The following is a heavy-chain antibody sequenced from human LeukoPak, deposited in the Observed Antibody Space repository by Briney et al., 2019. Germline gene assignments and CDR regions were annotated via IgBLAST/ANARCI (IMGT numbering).Heavy chain of an antibody. CDR3: ARGVQMATSELDY. D-gene: IGHD5-24*01. Sequence: SAXXXWIRQSPSRGLEXXGRTYYRSKWYSDCAGSVKSRITIKPDTSKNQFSLQLNSVTPEDTAVYFCARGVQMATSELDYWGQGTLVTVSS. J-gene: IGHJ4*02. V-gene: IGHV6-1*01. CDR2: TYYRSKWYS. CDR1: SAX.